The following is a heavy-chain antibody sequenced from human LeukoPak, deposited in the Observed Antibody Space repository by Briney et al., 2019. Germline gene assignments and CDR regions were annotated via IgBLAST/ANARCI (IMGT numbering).Heavy chain of an antibody. CDR1: GVSFSGSY. CDR2: ISHSGRT. CDR3: TKTSPGVPLDF. V-gene: IGHV4-34*01. J-gene: IGHJ4*02. Sequence: KPSETLSLTGAVSGVSFSGSYWSWIRQPPGKGPEWVGEISHSGRTSYNPSLKSRVTISLDTSKNQFSLRLTFVTAADTAVYYCTKTSPGVPLDFWGQGTLVTVSS. D-gene: IGHD7-27*01.